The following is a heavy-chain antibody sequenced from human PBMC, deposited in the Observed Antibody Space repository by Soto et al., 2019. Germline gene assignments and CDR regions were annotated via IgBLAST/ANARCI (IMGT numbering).Heavy chain of an antibody. V-gene: IGHV1-69*13. CDR1: GGTFSSYA. CDR2: IIPIFGTA. D-gene: IGHD2-15*01. Sequence: ASVKVSCKASGGTFSSYAISWVRQAPGQGLEWMGGIIPIFGTANYAQKFQGRVTITADESTSTAYMELSSLRSEDTAVYYCARDKPLESGYSGGISPRRGGHKKYYYYGMDVWGQGTTVTVSS. CDR3: ARDKPLESGYSGGISPRRGGHKKYYYYGMDV. J-gene: IGHJ6*02.